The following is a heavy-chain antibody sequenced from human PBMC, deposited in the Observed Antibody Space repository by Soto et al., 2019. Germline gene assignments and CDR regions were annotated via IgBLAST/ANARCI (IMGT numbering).Heavy chain of an antibody. CDR1: GCTFSEYA. J-gene: IGHJ4*02. Sequence: GGSLRLSCAGSGCTFSEYAMTWVRQAPGKGLEWVSVIGGGGSTYYADSVKGRFTISRDNSKNTLYLQMNSLRAEDTAVYYCAKEEEVPYWGQGTLVTVSS. CDR3: AKEEEVPY. CDR2: IGGGGST. V-gene: IGHV3-23*01.